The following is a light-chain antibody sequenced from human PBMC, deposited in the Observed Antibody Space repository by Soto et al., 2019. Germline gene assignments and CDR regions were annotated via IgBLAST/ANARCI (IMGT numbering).Light chain of an antibody. CDR2: DVN. Sequence: QSALTQPPSASGSPGQSVTISCTGTSSDVGGYDYVSWYQQHPGKAPKLMIYDVNKRPSGVPDRFSGSKSGNTASLTVSGLQAADEADYYCSSYAGSNNFVFGTGTKLTVL. CDR3: SSYAGSNNFV. V-gene: IGLV2-8*01. CDR1: SSDVGGYDY. J-gene: IGLJ1*01.